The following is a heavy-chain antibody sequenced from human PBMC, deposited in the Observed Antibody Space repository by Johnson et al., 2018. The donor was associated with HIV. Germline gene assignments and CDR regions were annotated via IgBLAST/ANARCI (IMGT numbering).Heavy chain of an antibody. CDR1: GFTFSSYG. CDR3: AKSERAAAVPDAFDI. CDR2: IRYDGSNK. Sequence: GGGVVPPGGSLRLSCAASGFTFSSYGMNWVRHASCKGLEGVAFIRYDGSNKYYADSVKGRFTISRDKSKNTLYLQMNSLSAEDTAVYYWAKSERAAAVPDAFDILDQGTMVTVSS. D-gene: IGHD6-13*01. J-gene: IGHJ3*02. V-gene: IGHV3-30*02.